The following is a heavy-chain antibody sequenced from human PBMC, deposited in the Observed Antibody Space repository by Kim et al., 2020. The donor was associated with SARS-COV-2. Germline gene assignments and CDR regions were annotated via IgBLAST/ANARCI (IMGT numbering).Heavy chain of an antibody. J-gene: IGHJ4*02. V-gene: IGHV3-21*01. D-gene: IGHD3-22*01. CDR2: ISSSSSYI. CDR3: AREVEYYYDSSGPG. Sequence: GGSLRLSCAASGFTFSSYSMNWVRQAPGKGLEWVSSISSSSSYIYYADSVKGRFTISRDNAKNSLYLQMNSLRADDTAVYYCAREVEYYYDSSGPGWGQGTLVTVSS. CDR1: GFTFSSYS.